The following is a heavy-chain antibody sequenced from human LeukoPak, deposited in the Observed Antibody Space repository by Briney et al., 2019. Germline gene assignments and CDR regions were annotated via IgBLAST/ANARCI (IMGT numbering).Heavy chain of an antibody. CDR2: IYYSGST. V-gene: IGHV4-59*01. J-gene: IGHJ4*02. Sequence: PSETLSLTCTVSGGSISSYYWSWIRQPPGKGLEWIGYIYYSGSTNYNLSLKSRVTISVDTSKNQFSLKLSSVTAADTAVYYCARETPGKYYFDYWGQGTLVTVSS. CDR1: GGSISSYY. D-gene: IGHD2-15*01. CDR3: ARETPGKYYFDY.